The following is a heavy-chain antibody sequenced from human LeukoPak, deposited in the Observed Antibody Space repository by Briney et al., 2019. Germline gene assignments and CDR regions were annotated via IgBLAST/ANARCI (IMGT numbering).Heavy chain of an antibody. J-gene: IGHJ6*03. CDR2: IRYDGSNK. D-gene: IGHD4-11*01. CDR3: AKAPSKDSSYGTYYYYYYMDV. Sequence: GGSLRLSCAASGFTFSSYGMHWVRQAPGKGLEWVAFIRYDGSNKYYADSVKGRFTISRDNSKNTLYLQMNSLRAEDTAVYYCAKAPSKDSSYGTYYYYYYMDVWGKGTTVTVSS. V-gene: IGHV3-30*02. CDR1: GFTFSSYG.